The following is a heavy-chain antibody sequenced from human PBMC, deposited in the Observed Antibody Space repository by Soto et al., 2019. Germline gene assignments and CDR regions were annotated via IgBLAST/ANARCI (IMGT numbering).Heavy chain of an antibody. CDR2: INYSGNT. CDR1: GGSFTSGGYF. V-gene: IGHV4-31*03. CDR3: ARNSRWFDS. D-gene: IGHD1-7*01. Sequence: QVQLQESGPGLVKPSQTLSLTCILSGGSFTSGGYFWSWIRQHPGKGLEWIGYINYSGNTHYNPSLKSRATMSVDPSKNQFSLKLNTVTAADTAVYYCARNSRWFDSWGQGTLVTVSS. J-gene: IGHJ5*01.